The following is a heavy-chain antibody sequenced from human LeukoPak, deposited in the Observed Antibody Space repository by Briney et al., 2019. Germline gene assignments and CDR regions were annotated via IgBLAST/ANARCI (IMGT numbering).Heavy chain of an antibody. J-gene: IGHJ5*02. CDR3: ASSYIVVVPAASNWFDP. CDR1: GGSFSGYY. D-gene: IGHD2-2*01. Sequence: SEALSLTCAVYGGSFSGYYWSWIRQPPGKGLEWIGEINHSGSTNYNPSLKSRVTISVDTSKNQFSLKLSSVTAADTAVYYCASSYIVVVPAASNWFDPWGQGTLVTVSS. V-gene: IGHV4-34*01. CDR2: INHSGST.